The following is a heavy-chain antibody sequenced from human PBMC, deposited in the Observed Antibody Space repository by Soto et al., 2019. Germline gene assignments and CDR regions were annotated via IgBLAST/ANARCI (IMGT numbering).Heavy chain of an antibody. D-gene: IGHD6-19*01. CDR3: AHRLRIAVAGHSFDY. CDR1: GFSLSTNGVR. Sequence: QITLKESGPPLVKPTQTLTLTCTFSGFSLSTNGVRVGWIRQPPGKALEWLALIYWDDDKRYSPSLKSRLTITKDTSKNQVVLTMTNMDPVDTATYYCAHRLRIAVAGHSFDYWGQGTLVTVSS. V-gene: IGHV2-5*02. J-gene: IGHJ4*02. CDR2: IYWDDDK.